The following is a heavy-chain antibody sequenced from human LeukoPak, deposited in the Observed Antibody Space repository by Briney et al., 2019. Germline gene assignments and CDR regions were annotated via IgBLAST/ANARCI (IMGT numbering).Heavy chain of an antibody. D-gene: IGHD3-16*02. CDR1: GGTFSSYA. CDR3: ARDTITFGGVIVRENAFDI. CDR2: IIPIFGTA. Sequence: SVKVSCKASGGTFSSYAISWVRQAPGQGLEWMGGIIPIFGTANYAQKFQGRVTITADESTSTAYMEPSSLRSEDTAVYYCARDTITFGGVIVRENAFDIWGQGTMVTVSS. V-gene: IGHV1-69*01. J-gene: IGHJ3*02.